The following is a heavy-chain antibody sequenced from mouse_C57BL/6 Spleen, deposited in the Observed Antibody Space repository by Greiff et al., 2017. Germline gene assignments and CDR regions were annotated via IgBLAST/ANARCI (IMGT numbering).Heavy chain of an antibody. CDR3: ARPLRSYAMDY. Sequence: EVQLQQSGPELVKPGASVKISCKASGYSFTGYYMNWVKQSPEKSLEWIGEINPSTGGPTYNQTFKAKATLTVDKSSSTAYMQLKSLTSEDSAVYYCARPLRSYAMDYWGQGTSVTVSS. CDR2: INPSTGGP. CDR1: GYSFTGYY. V-gene: IGHV1-42*01. J-gene: IGHJ4*01. D-gene: IGHD1-1*01.